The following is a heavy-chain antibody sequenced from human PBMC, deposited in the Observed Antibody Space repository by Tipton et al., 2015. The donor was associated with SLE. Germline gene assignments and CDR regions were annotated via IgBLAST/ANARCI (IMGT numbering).Heavy chain of an antibody. J-gene: IGHJ4*02. Sequence: GLVKPSQTLSLTCAVSGGSVSSGGYSWSWIRQPPGKGLEWIGYIFPSGSTYYNPSLKSRVTMSVDRSKNQFSLNLNSVTAADTAVYYCARDEPDGDSSGIPGDYWGQGTLVTVSS. CDR1: GGSVSSGGYS. CDR2: IFPSGST. D-gene: IGHD3-22*01. V-gene: IGHV4-30-2*01. CDR3: ARDEPDGDSSGIPGDY.